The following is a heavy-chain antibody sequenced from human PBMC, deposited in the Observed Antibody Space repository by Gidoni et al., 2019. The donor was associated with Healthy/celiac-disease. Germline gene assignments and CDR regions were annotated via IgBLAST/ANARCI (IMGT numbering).Heavy chain of an antibody. V-gene: IGHV4-31*03. J-gene: IGHJ4*02. CDR3: ARRSNHSFDY. CDR2: IYFSGST. D-gene: IGHD4-4*01. CDR1: GGSISRGGYY. Sequence: QVQPHESGPGMVKPSQTLSLTCTFSGGSISRGGYYWSWIRQHPGKGLEWIGYIYFSGSTYYNPSLKSRVTISVDTSKNQFSLKLSSVTAADTAVYYCARRSNHSFDYWGQGTLVTVSS.